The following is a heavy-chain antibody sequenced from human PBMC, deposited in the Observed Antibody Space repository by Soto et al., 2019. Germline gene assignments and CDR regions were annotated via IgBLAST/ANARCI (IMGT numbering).Heavy chain of an antibody. CDR1: GFTFSSYA. CDR3: ARVREKSDAFDI. Sequence: GGSLRLSCAASGFTFSSYAMSRVRQAPGKGLEWVSAISGSGGSTYYADSVKGRFTISRDNSKNTLYLQMNSLRAEDTAVYYCARVREKSDAFDIWGQGTMVTVSS. J-gene: IGHJ3*02. D-gene: IGHD1-26*01. CDR2: ISGSGGST. V-gene: IGHV3-23*01.